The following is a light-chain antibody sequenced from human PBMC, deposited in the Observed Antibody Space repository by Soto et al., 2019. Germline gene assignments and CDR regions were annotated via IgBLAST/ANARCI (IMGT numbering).Light chain of an antibody. CDR1: QSVSSNY. Sequence: EIALTQSPATLSLSPGERAALSCRASQSVSSNYLAWYKQKPGQAPRLLISGASTGATGIPARFSASGSGTDFTLTISRLEPEDFAVYYCQQYSRAPLTFGQGTKVDIK. J-gene: IGKJ1*01. V-gene: IGKV3-20*01. CDR2: GAS. CDR3: QQYSRAPLT.